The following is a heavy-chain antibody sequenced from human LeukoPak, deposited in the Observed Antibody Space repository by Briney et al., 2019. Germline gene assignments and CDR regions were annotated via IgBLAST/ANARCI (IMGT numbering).Heavy chain of an antibody. CDR3: ARDAPRYYYDSSAPGG. J-gene: IGHJ4*02. CDR1: GFTFSDYY. D-gene: IGHD3-22*01. CDR2: ISSSGSTI. Sequence: GGSLRLSCAASGFTFSDYYMSWIRQAPGKGLEWVSYISSSGSTIYYADSVKGRFTISRDNAKNSLYLQMNSLRAEDTAVYYCARDAPRYYYDSSAPGGWGQGTLVTVSS. V-gene: IGHV3-11*01.